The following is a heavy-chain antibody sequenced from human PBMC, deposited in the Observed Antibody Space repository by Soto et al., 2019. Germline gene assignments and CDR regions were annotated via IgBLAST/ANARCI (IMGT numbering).Heavy chain of an antibody. CDR3: ARDPYGDHAGDHYYGMDV. CDR1: GYTFTSYQ. V-gene: IGHV1-46*01. CDR2: INPSDGSA. D-gene: IGHD4-17*01. J-gene: IGHJ6*02. Sequence: QVQLVQSGAEVKKPGASVKISCKASGYTFTSYQMHWVRQAPGQGLDWLGIINPSDGSASYVQKFQGRVTMTRDTSTSTVYMELSSLRFEDTAVYYCARDPYGDHAGDHYYGMDVWGQGTPVTVSS.